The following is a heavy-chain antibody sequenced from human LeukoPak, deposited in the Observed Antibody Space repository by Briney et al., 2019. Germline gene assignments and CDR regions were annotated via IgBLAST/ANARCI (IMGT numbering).Heavy chain of an antibody. D-gene: IGHD6-13*01. CDR2: IYSSGST. V-gene: IGHV4-61*01. Sequence: SSETLSLTCTVSGGSISSSSYYWGWIRQPPGKGLEWIGYIYSSGSTNYNPSLKSRVTISLDTSKNQFSMNLISVTAADTAVYYCAREGVAAAGKLDYWGQGTLVTVSS. CDR1: GGSISSSSYY. J-gene: IGHJ4*02. CDR3: AREGVAAAGKLDY.